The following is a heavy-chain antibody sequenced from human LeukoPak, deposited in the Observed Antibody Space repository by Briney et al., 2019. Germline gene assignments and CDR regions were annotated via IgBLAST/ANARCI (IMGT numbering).Heavy chain of an antibody. Sequence: GGSLRLSCAASGFTFSSYWMHWVRQAPGKGLVWVSRINSDGSSTSYADSVKGRFTISRGNAKNTLYLQMNSLRDEDTAVYYCAREKLPNDYGDYVAFRSDFDIWGQGTMVTVSS. CDR1: GFTFSSYW. J-gene: IGHJ3*02. CDR2: INSDGSST. CDR3: AREKLPNDYGDYVAFRSDFDI. V-gene: IGHV3-74*01. D-gene: IGHD4-17*01.